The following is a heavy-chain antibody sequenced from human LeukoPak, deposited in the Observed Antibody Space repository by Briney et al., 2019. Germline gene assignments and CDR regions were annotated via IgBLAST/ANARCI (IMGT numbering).Heavy chain of an antibody. J-gene: IGHJ4*02. Sequence: GGSLRLSCAASGFTFRSYYMHWVRQTPGQGLVWVSRISSDGSTITYADSVKGRFTISRDNAKNSLYLQMNSLRAEDTAVYYCVESGVTTALLGYWGQGTLVTVSS. V-gene: IGHV3-74*03. D-gene: IGHD4-17*01. CDR3: VESGVTTALLGY. CDR1: GFTFRSYY. CDR2: ISSDGSTI.